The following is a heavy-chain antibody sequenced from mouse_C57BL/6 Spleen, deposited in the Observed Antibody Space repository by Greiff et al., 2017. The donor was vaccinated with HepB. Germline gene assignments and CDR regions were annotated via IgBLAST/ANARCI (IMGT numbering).Heavy chain of an antibody. V-gene: IGHV5-12*01. CDR3: ARQGDYYGSSHWYFDV. J-gene: IGHJ1*03. CDR2: ISNGGGST. Sequence: EVKLVESGGGLVQPGGSLKLSCAASGFTFSDYYMYWVRQTPEKRLEWVAYISNGGGSTYYPDTVKGRFTISRDNAKNTLYLQMSRLKSEDTAMYYCARQGDYYGSSHWYFDVWGTGTTVTVSS. D-gene: IGHD1-1*01. CDR1: GFTFSDYY.